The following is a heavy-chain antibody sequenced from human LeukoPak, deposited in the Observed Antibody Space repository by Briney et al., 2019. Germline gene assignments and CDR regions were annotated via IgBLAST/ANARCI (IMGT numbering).Heavy chain of an antibody. CDR2: ISGSGGST. CDR3: AKRSVEWLLYFDY. J-gene: IGHJ4*02. D-gene: IGHD3-3*01. Sequence: GGSLRLSCAASGFTFSSYAMSWVRQAPGKGLEWVSAISGSGGSTYYADSVKGRFTISRDNFKNTLYLQMNSLRAEDTAVYYCAKRSVEWLLYFDYWGQGTLVTVSS. CDR1: GFTFSSYA. V-gene: IGHV3-23*01.